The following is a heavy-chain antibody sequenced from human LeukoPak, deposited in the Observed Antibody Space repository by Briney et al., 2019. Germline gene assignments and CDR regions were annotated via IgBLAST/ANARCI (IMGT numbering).Heavy chain of an antibody. CDR2: IRGSGGST. J-gene: IGHJ4*02. V-gene: IGHV3-23*01. D-gene: IGHD6-19*01. CDR1: GFTLSSYA. CDR3: ANARSGWFRY. Sequence: PGGSLRPSRAASGFTLSSYAMSSVSHAPGKGLEWVSAIRGSGGSTYHPDSVEGRFTISRDNSKNPLYLQMYSLAAMFTAVYYFANARSGWFRYWGQGTLVTVSS.